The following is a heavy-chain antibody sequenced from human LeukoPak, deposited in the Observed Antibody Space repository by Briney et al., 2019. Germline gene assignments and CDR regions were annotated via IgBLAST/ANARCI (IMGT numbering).Heavy chain of an antibody. V-gene: IGHV3-23*01. J-gene: IGHJ4*02. D-gene: IGHD2-15*01. CDR2: ISNNGGYT. CDR1: GFTFDDYA. CDR3: AKQLGYCSDGSCYFPY. Sequence: GGSLRLSRAASGFTFDDYAMHWVRQAPGKGLEWVSAISNNGGYTYYADSVQGRFTISRDNSKSTLCLQMNSLRAEDTAVYYCAKQLGYCSDGSCYFPYWGQGTLVTVSS.